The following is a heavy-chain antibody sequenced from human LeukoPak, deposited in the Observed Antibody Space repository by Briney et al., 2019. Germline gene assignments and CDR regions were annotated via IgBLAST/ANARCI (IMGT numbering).Heavy chain of an antibody. CDR3: ARGAMIVVVPYYYYYMDV. CDR1: GGSFTAFY. V-gene: IGHV4-34*01. CDR2: VNHRGNT. D-gene: IGHD3-22*01. Sequence: SETLSLTCSVSGGSFTAFYWSWIRQPPGKGLEWIGEVNHRGNTNYNPSLKSRVTLSVDTSKNQFSLKLSSVTAADTAVYYCARGAMIVVVPYYYYYMDVWGKGTTVTISS. J-gene: IGHJ6*03.